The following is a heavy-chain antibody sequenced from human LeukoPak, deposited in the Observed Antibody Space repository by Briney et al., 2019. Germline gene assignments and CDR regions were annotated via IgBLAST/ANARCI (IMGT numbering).Heavy chain of an antibody. CDR1: GFTSSGSA. D-gene: IGHD6-13*01. V-gene: IGHV3-73*01. Sequence: GGSLKLPCAASGFTSSGSAMHWVRQASGKGLEWVGRIRSKANSYATAYAASVKGRFTISRDDSKNTAYLQMNSLKTEDTAVYYCTRLDGGGSWSAWGQGTLVTVSS. CDR3: TRLDGGGSWSA. J-gene: IGHJ5*02. CDR2: IRSKANSYAT.